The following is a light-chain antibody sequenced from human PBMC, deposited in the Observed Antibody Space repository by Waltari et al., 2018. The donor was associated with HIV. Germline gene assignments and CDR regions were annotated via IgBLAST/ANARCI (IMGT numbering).Light chain of an antibody. CDR1: QNILYNSNNRNY. CDR3: QQYYSPPWT. J-gene: IGKJ1*01. CDR2: WAT. Sequence: DIVMTQSPDSLSVSLCERATITCMPSQNILYNSNNRNYLAWYQQKPGQPPKLLIYWATIRDSGIPDRFSGSESGTDFTLTISSLQAEDVAVYFCQQYYSPPWTFGQGTKVE. V-gene: IGKV4-1*01.